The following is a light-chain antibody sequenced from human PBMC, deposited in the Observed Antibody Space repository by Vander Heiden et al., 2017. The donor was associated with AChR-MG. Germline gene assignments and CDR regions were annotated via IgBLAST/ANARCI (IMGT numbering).Light chain of an antibody. V-gene: IGKV2-28*01. CDR2: LGS. J-gene: IGKJ1*01. CDR1: QSLLQSNGYNY. Sequence: IVMTQSPLSLPVTPGEPASISCRSSQSLLQSNGYNYLDWYLQKPGQSPQLLIYLGSSRASGVPDRFSGSGSGTDFTLKISRVEAEDVGVYYCMQTLQTPWTFGQGTKVEIK. CDR3: MQTLQTPWT.